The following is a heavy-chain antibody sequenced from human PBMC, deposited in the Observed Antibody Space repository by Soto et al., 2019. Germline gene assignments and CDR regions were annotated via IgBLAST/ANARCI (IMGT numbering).Heavy chain of an antibody. CDR3: ARGSSNSYASYYYGMDV. CDR1: GYTFTGHY. V-gene: IGHV1-2*02. D-gene: IGHD5-18*01. J-gene: IGHJ6*02. Sequence: ASVKVSCKASGYTFTGHYIHWVRQAPEQGPEWMGEIGPESGATRYAQRFQGRVTMTRDMSITTVYMELNSLRAGDTAVYYCARGSSNSYASYYYGMDVWGQGTTVTVSS. CDR2: IGPESGAT.